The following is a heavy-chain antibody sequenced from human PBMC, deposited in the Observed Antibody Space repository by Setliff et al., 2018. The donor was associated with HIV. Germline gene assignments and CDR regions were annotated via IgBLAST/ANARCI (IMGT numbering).Heavy chain of an antibody. CDR2: IFYSGST. D-gene: IGHD3-22*01. J-gene: IGHJ4*02. CDR3: ARDHKYYYDSSGLDY. CDR1: GGSITSSTYY. V-gene: IGHV4-39*07. Sequence: ETLSLTCTVSGGSITSSTYYWDWIRQPPGKGLEWIGSIFYSGSTYYNPSVKSRVTISIDTSKNQFSLRLSSVTAADTAVYYCARDHKYYYDSSGLDYWGPGTLVTVSS.